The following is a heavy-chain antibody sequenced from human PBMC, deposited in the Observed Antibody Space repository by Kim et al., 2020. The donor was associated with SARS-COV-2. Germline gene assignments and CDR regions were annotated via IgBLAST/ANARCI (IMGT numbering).Heavy chain of an antibody. CDR1: GFTFSSYG. D-gene: IGHD6-19*01. CDR2: ISYDGSNK. Sequence: GGSLRLSCAASGFTFSSYGMHWVRQAPGKALEWVAVISYDGSNKYYADSVKGRFTISRDNSKNTLYLQMNSLRAEDTAVYYCAKDLGQWLADGYFDYWG. J-gene: IGHJ4*03. V-gene: IGHV3-30*18. CDR3: AKDLGQWLADGYFDY.